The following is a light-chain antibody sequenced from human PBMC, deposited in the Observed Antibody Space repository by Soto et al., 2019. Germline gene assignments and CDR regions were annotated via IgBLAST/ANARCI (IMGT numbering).Light chain of an antibody. Sequence: QSVLTQPPSVSGAPGQRVTISCTGSSSNIGAGYDVHWYLQLPGTAPKLLIYGNTNRPSGVPDRFSGSKSGSSASLAITGLQAEDEADDYCQSHDSSLHASVFGTGPKVTVL. CDR2: GNT. V-gene: IGLV1-40*01. J-gene: IGLJ1*01. CDR3: QSHDSSLHASV. CDR1: SSNIGAGYD.